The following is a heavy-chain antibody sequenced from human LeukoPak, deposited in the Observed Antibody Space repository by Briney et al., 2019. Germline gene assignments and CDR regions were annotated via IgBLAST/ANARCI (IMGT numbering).Heavy chain of an antibody. CDR3: AKDVPVAYFDY. Sequence: GGSLRLSCAASGFTFSTYGLHWVRQAPGKGLEWVTFIRSDGSTTYYADSVKGRFTISRDNSKNMLYLQMNSLRAEDTALYYCAKDVPVAYFDYWGQGTLVTVSS. D-gene: IGHD5-12*01. CDR1: GFTFSTYG. V-gene: IGHV3-30*02. J-gene: IGHJ4*02. CDR2: IRSDGSTT.